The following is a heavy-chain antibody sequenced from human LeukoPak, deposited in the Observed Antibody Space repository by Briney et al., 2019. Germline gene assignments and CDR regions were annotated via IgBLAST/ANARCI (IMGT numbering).Heavy chain of an antibody. CDR3: ATGRNYDSSNFDY. Sequence: ASVKVSCKASGGTVRRFGISWVRQAPGQGPEWMGIINPSGGSTSYAQKFQGRVTMTEDTSTDTAYMELSSLRSEDTAVYYCATGRNYDSSNFDYWGQGTLVTVSS. V-gene: IGHV1-46*01. CDR1: GGTVRRFG. D-gene: IGHD3-22*01. CDR2: INPSGGST. J-gene: IGHJ4*02.